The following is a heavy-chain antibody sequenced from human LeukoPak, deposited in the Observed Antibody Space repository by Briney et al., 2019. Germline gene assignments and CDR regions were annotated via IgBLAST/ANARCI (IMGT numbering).Heavy chain of an antibody. J-gene: IGHJ4*02. D-gene: IGHD6-13*01. CDR1: GGSVSSNYA. CDR2: IYESVKT. V-gene: IGHV4-39*01. CDR3: ARPYSSDWYFDY. Sequence: SETLSLTCTVTGGSVSSNYAWAWIRQSPGKGLECIGYIYESVKTYYNPSLRSRVAMSVDTSKNQFSLTLRSVTAADTVVYYCARPYSSDWYFDYWGQGILVTVSS.